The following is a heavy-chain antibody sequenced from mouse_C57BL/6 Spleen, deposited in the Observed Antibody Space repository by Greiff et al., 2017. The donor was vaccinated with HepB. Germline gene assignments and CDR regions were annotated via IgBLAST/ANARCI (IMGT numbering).Heavy chain of an antibody. D-gene: IGHD1-1*01. CDR1: GFNIKDYY. V-gene: IGHV14-1*01. CDR3: TTSDYGSSYYFDY. CDR2: IDPEDGDT. J-gene: IGHJ2*01. Sequence: VQLKESGAELVRPGASVKLSCTASGFNIKDYYMHWVKQRPDQGLEWIGRIDPEDGDTEYAPKFQGKATMTADTSSNTAYLQLSSLTSADTAVYYCTTSDYGSSYYFDYWGQGTTLTVSS.